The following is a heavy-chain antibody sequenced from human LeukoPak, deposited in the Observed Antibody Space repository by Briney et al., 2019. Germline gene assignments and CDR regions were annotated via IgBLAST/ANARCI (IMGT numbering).Heavy chain of an antibody. CDR1: GGSISSSSYY. D-gene: IGHD6-19*01. CDR3: ARDTGDSSGWYYFNY. CDR2: IYYSRST. Sequence: SETLSLTCTVSGGSISSSSYYWGWIRQPPGKGLEWIGSIYYSRSTYYNPSLKSRVTISVDTSKNQFSLKLSSVTAAETAVYYCARDTGDSSGWYYFNYWGQGTLVTVSS. V-gene: IGHV4-39*07. J-gene: IGHJ4*02.